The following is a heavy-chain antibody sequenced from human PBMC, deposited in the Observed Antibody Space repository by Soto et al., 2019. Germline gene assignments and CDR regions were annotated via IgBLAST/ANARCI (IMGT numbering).Heavy chain of an antibody. CDR2: IRNKANSYST. CDR1: GFPFSSYS. Sequence: GGSLRLSCTASGFPFSSYSMNWVRQAPGKGLEWVARIRNKANSYSTEYAASVKVRFTITRDNYKQTLYLHMNRPRAEDAAIYYCSKFFVATGGSGGWPWSFDSWGQGALVTVSS. D-gene: IGHD6-25*01. J-gene: IGHJ4*02. CDR3: SKFFVATGGSGGWPWSFDS. V-gene: IGHV3-72*01.